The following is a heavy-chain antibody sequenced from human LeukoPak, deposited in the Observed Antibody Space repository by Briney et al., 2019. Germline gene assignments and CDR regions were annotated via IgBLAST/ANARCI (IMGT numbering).Heavy chain of an antibody. Sequence: GGSLRLSCADSGFTFSNSAMSWVRQAPGKGLEWVSIISGSGDNTYYTDSVKGRFTISRDNSRNTLYLQMNSLRAEDTAIYYCAKNRGISSGFFDYWGQGSLVTVSS. CDR2: ISGSGDNT. J-gene: IGHJ4*02. D-gene: IGHD6-6*01. CDR3: AKNRGISSGFFDY. V-gene: IGHV3-23*01. CDR1: GFTFSNSA.